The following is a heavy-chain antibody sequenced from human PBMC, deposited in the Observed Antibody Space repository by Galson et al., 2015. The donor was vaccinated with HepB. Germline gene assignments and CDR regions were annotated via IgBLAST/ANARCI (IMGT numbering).Heavy chain of an antibody. D-gene: IGHD6-13*01. CDR1: GFTVSSNY. CDR3: AKRMTAAGSGYPSDY. V-gene: IGHV3-23*01. Sequence: SLRLSCAASGFTVSSNYMSWVRQAPGKGLEWVSSISDSGGSTYYADSVKGRFTISRDNSKNTLYLQMNSLRAEDTAVYYCAKRMTAAGSGYPSDYWGQGALVTVSS. CDR2: ISDSGGST. J-gene: IGHJ4*02.